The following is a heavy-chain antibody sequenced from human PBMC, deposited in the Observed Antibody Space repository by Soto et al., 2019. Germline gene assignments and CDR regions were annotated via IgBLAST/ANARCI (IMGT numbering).Heavy chain of an antibody. J-gene: IGHJ3*02. CDR2: IIPIFGTA. D-gene: IGHD6-19*01. V-gene: IGHV1-69*06. Sequence: QVQLVQSGAEVKKPGSSVKVSCKASGGTFSSYAISWVRQAPGQGLEWMGGIIPIFGTANYAQKFQGRVTITADKSTSTAYMELSSLRSEDTAVYYCARRSQWLGRTETDAFDIWGQGTMVTVSS. CDR1: GGTFSSYA. CDR3: ARRSQWLGRTETDAFDI.